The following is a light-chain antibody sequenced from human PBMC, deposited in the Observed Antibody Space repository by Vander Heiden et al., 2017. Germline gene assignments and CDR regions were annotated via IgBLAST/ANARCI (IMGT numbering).Light chain of an antibody. CDR3: QQSYRRT. CDR2: AAS. V-gene: IGKV1-39*01. Sequence: DIQMTQSPSSLSASVGDRVTITRPASQSISSYLNWYQPKPGKAPKPLIYAASSLQSGVPSRFSGSGSGTDFTLTISSLQPEDFSTYYCQQSYRRTFGQGTKVEIK. CDR1: QSISSY. J-gene: IGKJ4*01.